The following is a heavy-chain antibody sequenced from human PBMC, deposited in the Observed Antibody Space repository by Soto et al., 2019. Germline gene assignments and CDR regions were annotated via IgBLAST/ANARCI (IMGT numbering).Heavy chain of an antibody. Sequence: QMQLEESGPGLVKPSETLSLTCSVSGGSVSDYYWHWIRQSPGKGLERVGYLSSSGATSYSPPLRRQVTISLDSSKNQLSLKMTSVAAADAALYYCASNIWHDDADRDGTLNIWGQGTLVTVSS. V-gene: IGHV4-59*02. CDR1: GGSVSDYY. CDR2: LSSSGAT. D-gene: IGHD1-1*01. J-gene: IGHJ3*02. CDR3: ASNIWHDDADRDGTLNI.